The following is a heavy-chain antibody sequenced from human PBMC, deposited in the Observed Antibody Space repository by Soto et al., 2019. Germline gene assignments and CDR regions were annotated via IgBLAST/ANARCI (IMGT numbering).Heavy chain of an antibody. D-gene: IGHD3-22*01. J-gene: IGHJ5*02. V-gene: IGHV1-69*13. CDR2: IIPIFGTA. CDR3: AAQTSYYYDSSGPSPP. CDR1: GGTFSSYA. Sequence: SVKVSCKASGGTFSSYAISWVRQAPGQGLEWMGGIIPIFGTANYAQKFQGRVTITADESTSTAYMELSSLRSEDTAGYYCAAQTSYYYDSSGPSPPWGQGTLVTVCS.